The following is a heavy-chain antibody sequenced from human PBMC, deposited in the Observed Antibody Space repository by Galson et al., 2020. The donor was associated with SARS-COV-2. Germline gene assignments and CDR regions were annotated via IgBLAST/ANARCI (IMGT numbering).Heavy chain of an antibody. V-gene: IGHV2-70*17. CDR3: ARTRYFYGDYTQDWYFDL. Sequence: SGPTLVKPTQTLTLTCTFSGFSLSTSGMCVSWIRQPPGKALEWLARIDWDDDKFYSTSLKTRLTISKDTSKNQVVLTMTNMDPVDTATYYCARTRYFYGDYTQDWYFDLWGRGTLVTVSS. J-gene: IGHJ2*01. D-gene: IGHD4-17*01. CDR1: GFSLSTSGMC. CDR2: IDWDDDK.